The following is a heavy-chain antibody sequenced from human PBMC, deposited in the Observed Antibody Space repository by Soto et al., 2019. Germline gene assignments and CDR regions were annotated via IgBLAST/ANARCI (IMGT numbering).Heavy chain of an antibody. CDR2: IYYSGST. CDR3: ARGYCSGGSCYGDEYFQH. J-gene: IGHJ1*01. Sequence: SETLSLTCTVSGGSISSYYWSWIRQPPGKGLEWIWYIYYSGSTNYNPSLKSRVTISVDTSKNQFSLKLSSVTAADTAVYYCARGYCSGGSCYGDEYFQHWGQGTLVTVSS. D-gene: IGHD2-15*01. V-gene: IGHV4-59*01. CDR1: GGSISSYY.